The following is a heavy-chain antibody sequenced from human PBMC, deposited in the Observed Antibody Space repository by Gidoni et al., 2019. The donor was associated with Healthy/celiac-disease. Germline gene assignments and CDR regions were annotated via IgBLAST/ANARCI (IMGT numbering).Heavy chain of an antibody. CDR3: AKGGVAYYYDSSGYYIDY. J-gene: IGHJ4*02. CDR1: GFTFDNYA. Sequence: EVQLVESGGGLVQPGRSLRLSCAASGFTFDNYAMHWFRQAPGQGLEWVSGISWNSGSIGYADSVKGRFTISRDNAKNSLYLQMNSLRAEDTALYYCAKGGVAYYYDSSGYYIDYWGQGALVTVSS. D-gene: IGHD3-22*01. CDR2: ISWNSGSI. V-gene: IGHV3-9*01.